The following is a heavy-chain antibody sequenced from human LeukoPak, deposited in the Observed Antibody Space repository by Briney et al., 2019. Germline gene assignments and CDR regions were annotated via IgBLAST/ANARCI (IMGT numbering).Heavy chain of an antibody. CDR2: INHSGST. J-gene: IGHJ4*02. V-gene: IGHV4-31*03. CDR1: GGSISSGGYY. D-gene: IGHD6-19*01. CDR3: ARGRGIAVAGKSAHGY. Sequence: SQTLSLTCSVSGGSISSGGYYWSWIRQPPGKGPEWIGEINHSGSTNYNPSLKSRVTISVDTSKNQFSLKLSSVTAADTAVYYCARGRGIAVAGKSAHGYWGQGTLVTVSS.